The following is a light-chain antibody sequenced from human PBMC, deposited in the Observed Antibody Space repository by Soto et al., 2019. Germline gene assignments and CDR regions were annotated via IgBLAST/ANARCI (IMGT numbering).Light chain of an antibody. CDR2: GAS. V-gene: IGKV3-20*01. CDR3: QQYGSSGT. CDR1: QSVSNNY. Sequence: IVFTQSPCTLSLSPSERATLSCRASQSVSNNYLAWYQQKPGQAPRLLIYGASNRATGIPDRFSGSGSGTDFTLTISRLEPEDFAVYYCQQYGSSGTFGQGTKVDIK. J-gene: IGKJ1*01.